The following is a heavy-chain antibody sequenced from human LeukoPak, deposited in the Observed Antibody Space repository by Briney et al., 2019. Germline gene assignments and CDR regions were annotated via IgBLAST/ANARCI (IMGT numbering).Heavy chain of an antibody. Sequence: GGSLRLSCAASGFTFSSYGMHWVRQAPGKGLEWVAFIRYDGSNKYYADSVKGRFTISRDNSKNTLYLQMNSLRAEDTAVYYCARSGHCSGTSCYAEGLDYWGQGTLVTVSS. CDR2: IRYDGSNK. CDR3: ARSGHCSGTSCYAEGLDY. V-gene: IGHV3-30*02. J-gene: IGHJ4*02. CDR1: GFTFSSYG. D-gene: IGHD2-2*01.